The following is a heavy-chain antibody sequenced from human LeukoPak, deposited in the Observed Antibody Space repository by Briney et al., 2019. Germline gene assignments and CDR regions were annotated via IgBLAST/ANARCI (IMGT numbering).Heavy chain of an antibody. Sequence: ASVTVSCKASGYTFSTYGITWVRQAPGQGLEYMGWISAYTGDTNSAEEFQGRVTLTIDTSTSTAYMHLRSLRSGDSAVYYCARMNDGLRGPTDCWGPGTLVIVSS. J-gene: IGHJ4*02. CDR3: ARMNDGLRGPTDC. V-gene: IGHV1-18*01. CDR1: GYTFSTYG. CDR2: ISAYTGDT. D-gene: IGHD3-10*01.